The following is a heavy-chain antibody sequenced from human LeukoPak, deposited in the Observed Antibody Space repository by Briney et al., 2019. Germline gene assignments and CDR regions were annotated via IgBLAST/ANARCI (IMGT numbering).Heavy chain of an antibody. Sequence: ASVKVSFKASGYTFTNYGIRWVRQAPGQGLEWMGWISAYNGNTNYAQKLQGRVTMTTDTSTSTAYMELRSLRSDDTAVYYCARDRWRGSSWYAKAFDIWGQGTMVTVSS. CDR1: GYTFTNYG. CDR2: ISAYNGNT. J-gene: IGHJ3*02. D-gene: IGHD6-13*01. CDR3: ARDRWRGSSWYAKAFDI. V-gene: IGHV1-18*01.